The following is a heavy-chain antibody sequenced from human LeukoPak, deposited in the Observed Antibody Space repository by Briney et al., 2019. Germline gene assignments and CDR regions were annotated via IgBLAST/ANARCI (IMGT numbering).Heavy chain of an antibody. CDR3: ARDGGPPAQGVAFDI. CDR1: GYTFTSYE. CDR2: MNPNSGNT. J-gene: IGHJ3*02. V-gene: IGHV1-8*01. D-gene: IGHD4-23*01. Sequence: GASVKVSCKASGYTFTSYEINWVRQATGQGLEWMGRMNPNSGNTGYAQKFQGRLTMTRNTSISTAYMELSGLTSEDTAVYYCARDGGPPAQGVAFDIWGQGTMVTVSS.